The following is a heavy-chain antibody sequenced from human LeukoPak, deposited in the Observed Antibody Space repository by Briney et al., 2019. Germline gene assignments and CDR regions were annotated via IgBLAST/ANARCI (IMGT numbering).Heavy chain of an antibody. V-gene: IGHV3-66*01. CDR3: ARKSDSLMLRGGDC. CDR1: GFSFSTYG. J-gene: IGHJ4*02. CDR2: IYSGGTT. Sequence: GGSLRLSCADSGFSFSTYGMSWVRQAPGKGLECVSIIYSGGTTYYADSVRGRFTISRDNSKNTLYLQMDRLRVEDTAVYYCARKSDSLMLRGGDCWGQGTLVTVSS. D-gene: IGHD3-10*01.